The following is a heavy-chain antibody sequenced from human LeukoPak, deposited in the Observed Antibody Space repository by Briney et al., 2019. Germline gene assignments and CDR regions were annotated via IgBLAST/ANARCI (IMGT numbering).Heavy chain of an antibody. CDR3: AKDTGRPTDAITMEDNAFDV. CDR1: GFTFDDYA. Sequence: PGRSLRLSCVTSGFTFDDYAIHWVRQTPGKGLEWVSGIGWNGVSIGYADSVKGRFTISRDNAKNSLYLQMDSLRAEDTALYYCAKDTGRPTDAITMEDNAFDVWGQGTMVTVSS. J-gene: IGHJ3*01. V-gene: IGHV3-9*01. CDR2: IGWNGVSI. D-gene: IGHD3-3*01.